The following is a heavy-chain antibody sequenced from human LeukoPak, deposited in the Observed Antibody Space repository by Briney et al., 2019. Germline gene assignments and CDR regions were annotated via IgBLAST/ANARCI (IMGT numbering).Heavy chain of an antibody. J-gene: IGHJ4*02. CDR2: ISSSSSYI. CDR1: GFTFSSYS. V-gene: IGHV3-21*01. D-gene: IGHD5-12*01. Sequence: PGGSLRLSCAASGFTFSSYSMNWVRQAPGKGLEWVSSISSSSSYIYYADSVKGRFTISRDNAKNSLYLQMNSLRAEDTAVYYCARSGYSDYDPKYYFDYWGQGTLVTVSS. CDR3: ARSGYSDYDPKYYFDY.